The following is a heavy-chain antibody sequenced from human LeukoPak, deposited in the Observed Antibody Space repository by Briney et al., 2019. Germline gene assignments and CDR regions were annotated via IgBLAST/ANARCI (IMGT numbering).Heavy chain of an antibody. D-gene: IGHD6-19*01. Sequence: GGSLRLSCAASGFTFSSHGMHWVRQTPAKGLEWVAFIRYDGSNKYYADSVKGRFTISRDNSKNTLYLQMNSLRAEDTAVYYCAKDSSGWGDAFDIWGQGTMVTVSS. J-gene: IGHJ3*02. CDR2: IRYDGSNK. CDR3: AKDSSGWGDAFDI. CDR1: GFTFSSHG. V-gene: IGHV3-30*02.